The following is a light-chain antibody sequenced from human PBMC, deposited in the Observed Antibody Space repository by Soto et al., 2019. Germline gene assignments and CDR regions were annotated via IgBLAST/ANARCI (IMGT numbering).Light chain of an antibody. CDR1: QSVSSTS. J-gene: IGKJ2*01. Sequence: EIVLTQSPGTLSLSPGERATLSCRASQSVSSTSLAWYQQKPGQAPRLLMYGASSRATGIPDSFSGSGSGTDFTLTISRLEPEDFAVYYCQQSGRTFGQGTKLEIK. V-gene: IGKV3-20*01. CDR3: QQSGRT. CDR2: GAS.